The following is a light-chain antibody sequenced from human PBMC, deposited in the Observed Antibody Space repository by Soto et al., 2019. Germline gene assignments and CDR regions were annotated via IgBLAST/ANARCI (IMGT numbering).Light chain of an antibody. Sequence: DIQMTQSPSSLSASVGDRVTITCQASQNINNYLNWYQQKPGRAPKLLIYDASNLEAGVPSRFRGSGSATDFTFPISRLQPEDIATYYCQQYENLPTFGQGTRLEIK. J-gene: IGKJ5*01. CDR2: DAS. CDR1: QNINNY. CDR3: QQYENLPT. V-gene: IGKV1-33*01.